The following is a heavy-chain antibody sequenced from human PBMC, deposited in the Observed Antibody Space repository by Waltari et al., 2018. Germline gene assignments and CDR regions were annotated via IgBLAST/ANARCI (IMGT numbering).Heavy chain of an antibody. CDR1: GYTFTGYY. J-gene: IGHJ6*02. CDR3: ARGYYDFWSGYVYYYYYGMDV. Sequence: QVQLVQSGAEVKKPGASVKVSCKASGYTFTGYYMHWVRQAPGQGLEWMGRINPNSGGTNYAQKCQGRVTMTGDTSISKAYMELSRLRSDDTAVYYGARGYYDFWSGYVYYYYYGMDVWGQGTTVTVSS. V-gene: IGHV1-2*06. CDR2: INPNSGGT. D-gene: IGHD3-3*01.